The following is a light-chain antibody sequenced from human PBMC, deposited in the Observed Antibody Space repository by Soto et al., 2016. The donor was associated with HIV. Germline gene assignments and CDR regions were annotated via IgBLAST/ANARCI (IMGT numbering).Light chain of an antibody. CDR2: NDG. V-gene: IGLV3-21*03. CDR1: NIGSKN. CDR3: QVWDGSSDHPNWV. Sequence: SYVLTQPPSVSVAPGKTASITCGGNNIGSKNVHWYQQRPGQAPVLVVSNDGHRPSGIPERFSGSNSGNTATLTISRVEAGDEADYYCQVWDGSSDHPNWVFGGGTRLTV. J-gene: IGLJ3*02.